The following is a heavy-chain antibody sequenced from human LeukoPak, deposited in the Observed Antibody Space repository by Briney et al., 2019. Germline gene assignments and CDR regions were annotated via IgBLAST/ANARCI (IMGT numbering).Heavy chain of an antibody. CDR2: ISGSGGST. CDR3: ALPRRVAVAGTRGYFDY. CDR1: GFTFSSYA. V-gene: IGHV3-23*01. Sequence: GGSLRLSCAASGFTFSSYAMSWVRQAPGKGLEWVSAISGSGGSTYYADPVKGRFTISRDNSKNTLYLQMNSLRAEDTAVYYCALPRRVAVAGTRGYFDYWGQGTLVTVSS. J-gene: IGHJ4*02. D-gene: IGHD6-19*01.